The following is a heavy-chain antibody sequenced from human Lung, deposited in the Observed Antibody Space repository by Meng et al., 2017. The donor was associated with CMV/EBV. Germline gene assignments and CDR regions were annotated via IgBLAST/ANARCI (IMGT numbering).Heavy chain of an antibody. CDR2: IYPGDSDT. V-gene: IGHV5-51*01. J-gene: IGHJ6*02. Sequence: GGSLRLSCKGSGYSFTSYWIGWVRQMSGKGLEWMGIIYPGDSDTRYSPSFQGQVTISADKSISTAYLQWSSLKASDTAMYYCARLSYYDFWSGYYPYYYGMDVWGQGTTVXVSS. CDR1: GYSFTSYW. D-gene: IGHD3-3*01. CDR3: ARLSYYDFWSGYYPYYYGMDV.